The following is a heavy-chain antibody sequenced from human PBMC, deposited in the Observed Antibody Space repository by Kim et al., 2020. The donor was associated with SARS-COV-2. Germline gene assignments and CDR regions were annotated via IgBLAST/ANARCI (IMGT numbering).Heavy chain of an antibody. D-gene: IGHD1-1*01. CDR3: ASGATGTTWNH. CDR1: GGSFSDYY. CDR2: INHSGST. Sequence: SETLSLTCTVYGGSFSDYYWSWIRQPPGKGLEWIGEINHSGSTNYNPSLKSRVTMSVDTSKNQFSLKLSSVTAADTAVYYCASGATGTTWNHWGHGTLVTVSS. V-gene: IGHV4-34*01. J-gene: IGHJ5*02.